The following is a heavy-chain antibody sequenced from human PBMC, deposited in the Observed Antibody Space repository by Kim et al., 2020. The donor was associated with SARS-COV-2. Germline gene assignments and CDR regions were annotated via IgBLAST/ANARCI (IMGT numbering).Heavy chain of an antibody. Sequence: SETLSLTCAVYGGSFSGYYWSWIRQPPGKGLEWIGEINHSGSTNYNPSLKSRVTISVDTSKNQFSLKLSSVTAADTAVYYCARGRRSYYDILTGYYLSISHDAFDIWGQGTMVTVSS. CDR1: GGSFSGYY. J-gene: IGHJ3*02. CDR2: INHSGST. V-gene: IGHV4-34*01. CDR3: ARGRRSYYDILTGYYLSISHDAFDI. D-gene: IGHD3-9*01.